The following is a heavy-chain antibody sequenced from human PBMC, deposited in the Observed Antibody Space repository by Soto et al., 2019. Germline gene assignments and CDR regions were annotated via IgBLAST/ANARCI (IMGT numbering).Heavy chain of an antibody. Sequence: SETLSLTCTVSGGSVSSDTHYWSWIRQPPGKRLEWIGFIYSSGSTNYNPSLNSRVTMPVTTSKNQFTLKLRSVIVADTAVDPCVRFVRSCIGTTCYPRADDWGQGTTVTVSS. CDR2: IYSSGST. CDR3: VRFVRSCIGTTCYPRADD. CDR1: GGSVSSDTHY. D-gene: IGHD2-2*01. J-gene: IGHJ6*02. V-gene: IGHV4-61*01.